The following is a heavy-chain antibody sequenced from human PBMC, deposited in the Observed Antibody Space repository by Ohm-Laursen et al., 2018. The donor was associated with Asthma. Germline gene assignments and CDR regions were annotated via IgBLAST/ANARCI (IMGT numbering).Heavy chain of an antibody. CDR2: ISTASTFI. CDR3: AKLVGVTTA. Sequence: SLRLSCAASGYSFSLYSIHWIRQAPGKGLQWVASISTASTFIYYADSVKGRFTISRDNAKNSLFLQMNSLRPEDTAFYYCAKLVGVTTAWGQGTLVTVSS. CDR1: GYSFSLYS. J-gene: IGHJ5*02. D-gene: IGHD4-17*01. V-gene: IGHV3-21*04.